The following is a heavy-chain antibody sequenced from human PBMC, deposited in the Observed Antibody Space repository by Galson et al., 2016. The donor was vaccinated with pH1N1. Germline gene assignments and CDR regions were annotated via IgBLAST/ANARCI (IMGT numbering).Heavy chain of an antibody. D-gene: IGHD2/OR15-2a*01. V-gene: IGHV3-53*01. CDR2: IQTGGNG. CDR1: GISVSRTF. CDR3: ARAGVIASGRWYLEG. J-gene: IGHJ2*01. Sequence: LRLSCAVSGISVSRTFINWVRQAPGKGLEWVSVIQTGGNGYYGDSMKGRFTISRDDSKNTVELQVNSLTVEDTAVYYCARAGVIASGRWYLEGWGRGTLVTGSS.